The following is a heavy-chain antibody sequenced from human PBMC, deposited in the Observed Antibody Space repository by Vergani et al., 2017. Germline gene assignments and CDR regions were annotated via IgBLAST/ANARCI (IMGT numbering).Heavy chain of an antibody. CDR1: GYTFTSYY. V-gene: IGHV1-46*01. D-gene: IGHD6-13*01. CDR3: AREFAGIAGAGTVGHNWFDP. CDR2: INPSGGST. J-gene: IGHJ5*02. Sequence: QVQLVQSGAEVKKPGASVKVSCKASGYTFTSYYMHWVRQAPGQGLEWMGIINPSGGSTSYAQKFQGRVPITADKSTSTAYMELSSLRSEDTAVYYCAREFAGIAGAGTVGHNWFDPWGQGTLVTVSS.